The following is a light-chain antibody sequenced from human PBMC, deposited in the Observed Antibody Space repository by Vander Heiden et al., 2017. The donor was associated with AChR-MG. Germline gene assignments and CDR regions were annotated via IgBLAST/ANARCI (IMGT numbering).Light chain of an antibody. CDR3: QQSDSLKYT. CDR2: TAS. J-gene: IGKJ2*01. V-gene: IGKV1-39*01. Sequence: DIQMTQSPSSLTASIGDRVTITCRASQSIDTYLNWYQQKPGRAPKLLIYTASNLQSGVPSRFSGSGSGTIFTLTISSLRPEDPATYYCQQSDSLKYTFGQGTKLEIK. CDR1: QSIDTY.